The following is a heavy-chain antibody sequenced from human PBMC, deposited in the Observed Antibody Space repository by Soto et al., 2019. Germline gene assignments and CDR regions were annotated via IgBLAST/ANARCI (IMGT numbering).Heavy chain of an antibody. CDR1: DGSITSGCYY. D-gene: IGHD3-22*01. CDR3: ARSDSGGYYFAY. CDR2: IYYSGST. J-gene: IGHJ4*02. Sequence: QVQLQEAGPGLVKPSQTLSLNCTVSDGSITSGCYYWTWIRPHPGKGLEWIGYIYYSGSTYYNPSLRSRVTISIDMANNQFSRRLTSVTAADTAVYYCARSDSGGYYFAYWGQGTLVTVSS. V-gene: IGHV4-31*03.